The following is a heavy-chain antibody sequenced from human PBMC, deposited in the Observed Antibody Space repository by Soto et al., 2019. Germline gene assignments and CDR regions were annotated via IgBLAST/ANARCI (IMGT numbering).Heavy chain of an antibody. CDR3: AGAAMYSSNYFDY. CDR2: IIPIFGTA. Sequence: GASVKVSCKASGGTFGSYAISWVRQTPGQGLEWMGGIIPIFGTANYAQKFQGRVTITADESTSTAYMELSSLRSEDTAVYYCAGAAMYSSNYFDYWGQGTLVTVSS. J-gene: IGHJ4*02. V-gene: IGHV1-69*13. D-gene: IGHD6-13*01. CDR1: GGTFGSYA.